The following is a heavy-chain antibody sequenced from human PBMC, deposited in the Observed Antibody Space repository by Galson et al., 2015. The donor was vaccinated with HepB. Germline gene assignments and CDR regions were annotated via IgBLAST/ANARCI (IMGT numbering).Heavy chain of an antibody. CDR1: GFTFSSYA. Sequence: SLRLSCAASGFTFSSYAMSWVRQAPGKGLEWVSAISGSGGSTYYADSVKGRFTISRDNSKNTLYLQMNSLRAEDTAVYYCAKVNSVVRITGRVGHITAMDRYYFDYWGQGTLVTVSS. V-gene: IGHV3-23*01. J-gene: IGHJ4*02. CDR2: ISGSGGST. CDR3: AKVNSVVRITGRVGHITAMDRYYFDY. D-gene: IGHD5-18*01.